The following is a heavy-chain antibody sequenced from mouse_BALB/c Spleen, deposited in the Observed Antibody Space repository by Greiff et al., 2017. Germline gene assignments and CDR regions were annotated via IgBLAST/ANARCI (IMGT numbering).Heavy chain of an antibody. Sequence: EVQLQQSGPGLVKPSQSLSLTCTVTGYSITSDYAWNWIRQFPGNKLVWLGYISYSGSTSYNPSLKSRISITRDTSKNQFFLQLNSVTTEATATYYCARSGGNYEDYWYFDVWGAGTTVTVSS. D-gene: IGHD2-1*01. CDR1: GYSITSDYA. CDR3: ARSGGNYEDYWYFDV. CDR2: ISYSGST. V-gene: IGHV3-2*02. J-gene: IGHJ1*01.